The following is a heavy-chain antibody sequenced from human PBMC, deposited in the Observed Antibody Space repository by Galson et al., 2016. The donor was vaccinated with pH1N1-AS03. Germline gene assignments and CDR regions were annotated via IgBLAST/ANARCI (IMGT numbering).Heavy chain of an antibody. CDR3: ARADWGSADY. V-gene: IGHV3-7*03. CDR2: INQGGSET. Sequence: SLRLSCAASGFIFSNYWMSWVRQAPGKGLESVANINQGGSETYYVDSVKGRFTIFRDNAKNSLYLQMNSLRADDTAGYYCARADWGSADYWGQGTLVSVSS. D-gene: IGHD7-27*01. J-gene: IGHJ4*02. CDR1: GFIFSNYW.